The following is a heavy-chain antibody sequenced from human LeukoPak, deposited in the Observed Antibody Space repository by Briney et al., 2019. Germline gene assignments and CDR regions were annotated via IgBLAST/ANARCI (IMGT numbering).Heavy chain of an antibody. CDR2: IIPIFGTA. V-gene: IGHV1-69*05. Sequence: ASVKVSCKASGYTFTRHYMNWVRQAPGQGLEWMGGIIPIFGTANYAQKFQGRVTITTDESTSTAYMELSSLRSEDTAVYYCARAGSPYIAAAPGWFDPWGQGTLVTVSS. CDR3: ARAGSPYIAAAPGWFDP. CDR1: GYTFTRHY. D-gene: IGHD6-13*01. J-gene: IGHJ5*02.